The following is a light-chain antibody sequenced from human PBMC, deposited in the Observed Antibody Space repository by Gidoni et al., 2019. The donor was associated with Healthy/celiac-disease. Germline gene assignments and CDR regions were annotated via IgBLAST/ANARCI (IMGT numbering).Light chain of an antibody. CDR2: DAA. CDR3: QQRSNWPLT. CDR1: QSVSSY. V-gene: IGKV3-11*01. Sequence: EIVLTQSPATPSLSPGERATLSCRDIQSVSSYLAWYQQKPGQAPRLLIYDAANRATGIPARFSGSGSGTDFTLTISSLEPEEFAVYYCQQRSNWPLTFGGGTKVEIK. J-gene: IGKJ4*01.